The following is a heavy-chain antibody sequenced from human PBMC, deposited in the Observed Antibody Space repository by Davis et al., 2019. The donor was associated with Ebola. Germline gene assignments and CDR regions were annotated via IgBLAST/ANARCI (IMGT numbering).Heavy chain of an antibody. V-gene: IGHV1-18*04. CDR2: IRPYNGNT. J-gene: IGHJ6*04. CDR1: GYTFSNYG. D-gene: IGHD6-19*01. Sequence: ASVKVSCKASGYTFSNYGITWVRQAPGQGLEWMGWIRPYNGNTHYAQKFQGRVTMTTDTSTSTAYMELRSLRSDDTAVYYCARVRYSSGWMRPSYGMDVWGKGTTVTVSS. CDR3: ARVRYSSGWMRPSYGMDV.